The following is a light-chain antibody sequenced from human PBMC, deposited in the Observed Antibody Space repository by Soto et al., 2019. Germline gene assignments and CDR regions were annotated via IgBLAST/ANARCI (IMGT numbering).Light chain of an antibody. CDR2: KAS. CDR3: QQYNRSPLT. Sequence: DIQMTQFPSTLYASVGDRVTITCRASQNIGASLAWFQQKPGKAPSLLIYKASSLDSGVPSRFSGSGSGTEFTLTINTLQPDDFANYHCQQYNRSPLTFGGGTKVEIK. V-gene: IGKV1-5*03. J-gene: IGKJ4*01. CDR1: QNIGAS.